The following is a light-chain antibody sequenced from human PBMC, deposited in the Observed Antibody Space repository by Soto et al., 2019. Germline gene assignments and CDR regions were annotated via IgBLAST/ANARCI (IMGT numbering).Light chain of an antibody. CDR1: SSNIGSND. Sequence: SVLTQPPSGSAAPGQKVTISCSGNSSNIGSNDVSWYQQLPGKAPKLLIYENSQRPSGIPDRFSGSKSDTSATLGITGLQTGDEADYYCGTWDSSLIALFGTGTKVTVL. V-gene: IGLV1-51*02. CDR2: ENS. J-gene: IGLJ1*01. CDR3: GTWDSSLIAL.